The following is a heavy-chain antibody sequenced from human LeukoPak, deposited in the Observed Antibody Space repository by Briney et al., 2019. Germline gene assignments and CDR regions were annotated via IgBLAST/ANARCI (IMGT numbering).Heavy chain of an antibody. Sequence: SVKVSCKASGGTFSSYAISWVRQAPGQGLEWMGGIIPIFGTANYAQKFQGRVTITTDESTSTAYMELSSLGSEDTAVYYCARGGLSGSGSYSGEFRLAYYYGMDVWGQGTTVTVSS. CDR1: GGTFSSYA. V-gene: IGHV1-69*05. CDR2: IIPIFGTA. CDR3: ARGGLSGSGSYSGEFRLAYYYGMDV. D-gene: IGHD3-10*01. J-gene: IGHJ6*02.